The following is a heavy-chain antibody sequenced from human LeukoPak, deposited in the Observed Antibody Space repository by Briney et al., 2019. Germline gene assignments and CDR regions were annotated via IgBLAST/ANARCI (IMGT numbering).Heavy chain of an antibody. CDR2: ISGSGGST. J-gene: IGHJ4*02. CDR3: ASSRYDSSGYYGIIAY. D-gene: IGHD3-22*01. V-gene: IGHV3-23*01. Sequence: GGTLRLSCAASGFTFNYYGMSWVRQAPGKGLEWVSSISGSGGSTYYADSVKGRFTISRDNSKNSLYLQMNSLRAEDTAVYYCASSRYDSSGYYGIIAYWGQGTLVTVSS. CDR1: GFTFNYYG.